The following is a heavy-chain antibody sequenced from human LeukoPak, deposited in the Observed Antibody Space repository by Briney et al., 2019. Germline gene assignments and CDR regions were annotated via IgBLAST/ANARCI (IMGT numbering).Heavy chain of an antibody. J-gene: IGHJ4*02. CDR3: AKDPISYDSSGYYHNYFDY. V-gene: IGHV3-23*01. Sequence: GGSLRLSCAASGFTFSSYAMSWVRQAPGKGLEWVSAISGSGGSTYYADSVKGRFTISRGNSKNTLYLQMNSLRAEDTAVYYCAKDPISYDSSGYYHNYFDYWGQGTLVTVSS. D-gene: IGHD3-22*01. CDR2: ISGSGGST. CDR1: GFTFSSYA.